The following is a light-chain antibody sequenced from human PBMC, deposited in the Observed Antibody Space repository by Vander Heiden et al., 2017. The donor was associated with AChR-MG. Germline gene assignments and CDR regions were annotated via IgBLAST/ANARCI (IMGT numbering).Light chain of an antibody. J-gene: IGKJ1*01. CDR2: SAS. CDR1: QTIGKY. Sequence: DIQMTQSPSSLSASVGDGVTITCLASQTIGKYLNWYQHKPGKAPKLLIYSASNLHTGVPSRFSGNRSGADFTLSISSLQPEDIATYYCQQSDTTPGTFGQGTKVEIK. CDR3: QQSDTTPGT. V-gene: IGKV1-39*01.